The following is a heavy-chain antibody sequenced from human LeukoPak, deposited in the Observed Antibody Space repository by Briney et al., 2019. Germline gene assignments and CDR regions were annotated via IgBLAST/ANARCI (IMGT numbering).Heavy chain of an antibody. CDR2: IYHSGST. CDR3: AREHYYGSATY. J-gene: IGHJ4*02. D-gene: IGHD3-10*01. V-gene: IGHV4-38-2*02. Sequence: SETLSLTCTVSGYSISSGYYWGWIRQPPGKGLEWIGSIYHSGSTYYNPSPKSRLTISLDTSKNQFSLKLSSVTAADTAVYYCAREHYYGSATYWGQGTLVSVSS. CDR1: GYSISSGYY.